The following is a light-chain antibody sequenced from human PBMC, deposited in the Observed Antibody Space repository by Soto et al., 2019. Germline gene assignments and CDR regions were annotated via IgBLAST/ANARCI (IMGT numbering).Light chain of an antibody. J-gene: IGLJ2*01. V-gene: IGLV2-14*01. CDR3: SSYTSSSTLV. CDR1: SSDVGAYNY. Sequence: QSVLTQPASVSGSPGQSITISCIATSSDVGAYNYVSWYQQHPGKAPKLMIYEVINRPSGVSNRFSGSKSGNTASLIISGLKAEDEADYYCSSYTSSSTLVFGGLTKLTVL. CDR2: EVI.